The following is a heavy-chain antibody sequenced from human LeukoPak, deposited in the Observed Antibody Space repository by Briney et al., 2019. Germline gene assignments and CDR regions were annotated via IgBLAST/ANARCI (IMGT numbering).Heavy chain of an antibody. CDR2: IFYSGST. CDR1: GGSISSGSYY. Sequence: SETLSLTCTVSGGSISSGSYYWGWIRQPPGKGLEWIGSIFYSGSTYYNPSLKSRVTISVDTSKNQFSLRLSSVTAADTAVYYCARSGDGPFDYWGQGTLVTVSS. CDR3: ARSGDGPFDY. D-gene: IGHD5-24*01. V-gene: IGHV4-39*01. J-gene: IGHJ4*02.